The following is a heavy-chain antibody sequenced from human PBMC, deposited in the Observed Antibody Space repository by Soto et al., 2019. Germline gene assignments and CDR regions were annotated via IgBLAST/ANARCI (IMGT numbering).Heavy chain of an antibody. CDR3: ARDSPIFGLIEGMDV. D-gene: IGHD3-3*01. CDR1: GFTFSTYW. CDR2: IKQDGSER. V-gene: IGHV3-7*01. J-gene: IGHJ6*02. Sequence: GGSLRLSCAASGFTFSTYWMSWVRQAPGKGLEWVANIKQDGSERYYVDSVKGRFTISRDNAKNSLYLQMNSLRAEDTAVYYCARDSPIFGLIEGMDVWGQGTTVTVSS.